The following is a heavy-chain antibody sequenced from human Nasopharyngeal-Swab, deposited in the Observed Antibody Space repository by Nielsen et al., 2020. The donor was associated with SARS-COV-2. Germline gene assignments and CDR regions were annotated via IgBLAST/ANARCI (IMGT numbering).Heavy chain of an antibody. J-gene: IGHJ6*03. Sequence: VRQAPGKGLEWVAVISYDGSNKYYADSVKGRFTISRDNSKNTLYLQMNSLRAEDTAVYYCARDNEYYYGSGSQNHYYYYYYMDVWGKGTTVTVSS. CDR3: ARDNEYYYGSGSQNHYYYYYYMDV. V-gene: IGHV3-33*05. CDR2: ISYDGSNK. D-gene: IGHD3-10*01.